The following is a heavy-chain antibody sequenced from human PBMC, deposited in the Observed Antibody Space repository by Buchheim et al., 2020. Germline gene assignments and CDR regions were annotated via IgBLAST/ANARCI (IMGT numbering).Heavy chain of an antibody. V-gene: IGHV4-31*03. CDR1: GGSISSGGYY. D-gene: IGHD6-13*01. CDR2: IYYSGST. Sequence: QVQLQESGPGLVKPSQTLSLTCTVSGGSISSGGYYWSWIRQHPGKGLEWIGYIYYSGSTYYNPSLKSRVTISVDTSKNQFSLKLSSVTAADTAVYYCAREWYSSSWSTGGGDFSYYGMDVWGQGTT. CDR3: AREWYSSSWSTGGGDFSYYGMDV. J-gene: IGHJ6*02.